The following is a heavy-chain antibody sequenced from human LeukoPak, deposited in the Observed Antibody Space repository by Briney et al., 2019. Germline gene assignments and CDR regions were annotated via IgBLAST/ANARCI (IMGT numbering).Heavy chain of an antibody. CDR1: GGTFSSYA. CDR3: ARDRSTTTGHWFDP. V-gene: IGHV1-69*13. Sequence: ASVKVSFKASGGTFSSYAISWVRQAPGQGLEWMGGIIPIFGTAHYAQKFQGRVTITADESTSTAYMELSSLRSEDTAVYYCARDRSTTTGHWFDPWGQGTLVTVST. CDR2: IIPIFGTA. J-gene: IGHJ5*02. D-gene: IGHD5/OR15-5a*01.